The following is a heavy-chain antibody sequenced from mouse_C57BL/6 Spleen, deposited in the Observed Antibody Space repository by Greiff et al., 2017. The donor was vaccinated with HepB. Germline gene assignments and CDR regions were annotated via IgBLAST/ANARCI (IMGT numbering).Heavy chain of an antibody. Sequence: EVKLVESGGGLVQPKGSLKLSCAASGFSFNTYAMNWVRQAPGKGLEWVARIRSKSNNYATYYADSVKDRFTISRDDSESMLYLQMNNLKTEDTAMYYCVSPRFLDAMDYWGQGTSVTVSS. CDR1: GFSFNTYA. V-gene: IGHV10-1*01. J-gene: IGHJ4*01. CDR3: VSPRFLDAMDY. CDR2: IRSKSNNYAT.